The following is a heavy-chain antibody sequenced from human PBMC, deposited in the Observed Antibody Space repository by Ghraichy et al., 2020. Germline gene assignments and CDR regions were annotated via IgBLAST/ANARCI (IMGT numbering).Heavy chain of an antibody. V-gene: IGHV3-21*01. CDR1: GFTFSSYN. Sequence: GGSLRLSCAASGFTFSSYNMNWVRQAPGKGLEWVSSINSFSSNIYYADSVKGRFTISRDNAKNSLYLQMNSLRAEDTAVYYCASGFVVVQSAISETQAGHCFDHGGQVTLVNVSS. CDR3: ASGFVVVQSAISETQAGHCFDH. J-gene: IGHJ5*02. D-gene: IGHD2-2*01. CDR2: INSFSSNI.